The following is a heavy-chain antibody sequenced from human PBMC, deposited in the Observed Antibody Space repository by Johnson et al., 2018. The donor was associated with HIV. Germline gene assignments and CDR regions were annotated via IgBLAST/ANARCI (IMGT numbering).Heavy chain of an antibody. V-gene: IGHV3-NL1*01. Sequence: QVQLVESGGGVVQPGGSLRLSCAASGFTFSSYGMSWVRQAPGKGLEWVSVIYSGGSTYYADSVKGRFTISRDNAKNSLYLQMNSLRAEDTAVYYCARVSTATTIALRPYAFDIWGQGTMVIVSS. CDR1: GFTFSSYG. D-gene: IGHD5-12*01. CDR3: ARVSTATTIALRPYAFDI. J-gene: IGHJ3*02. CDR2: IYSGGST.